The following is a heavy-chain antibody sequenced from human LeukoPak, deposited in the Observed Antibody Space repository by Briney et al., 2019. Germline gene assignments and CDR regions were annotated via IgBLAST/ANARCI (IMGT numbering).Heavy chain of an antibody. CDR2: IIPIFGTA. V-gene: IGHV1-69*06. CDR3: ASPRPLGYYYGSGSYRDPFDY. J-gene: IGHJ4*02. D-gene: IGHD3-10*01. Sequence: VASVKVSCKASGGTFSSYAISWVRQAPGQGLAWMGGIIPIFGTANYAQKFQGRVTITADKSTSTAYMELSSLRSEDTAVYYCASPRPLGYYYGSGSYRDPFDYWGQGTLVTVSS. CDR1: GGTFSSYA.